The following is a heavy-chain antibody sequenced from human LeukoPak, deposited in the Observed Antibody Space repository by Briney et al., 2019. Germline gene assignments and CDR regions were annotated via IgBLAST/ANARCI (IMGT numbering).Heavy chain of an antibody. CDR2: IYHSGST. V-gene: IGHV4-59*12. J-gene: IGHJ2*01. Sequence: SETLSLTCTVSGGSISSYYWSWIRQPPGKGLEWIGSIYHSGSTYYNPALKSRVTTSVDTSKNQFSLKLNSVTAADTAVYYCARDVPYWYFDLWGRGTLVTVSS. CDR1: GGSISSYY. CDR3: ARDVPYWYFDL. D-gene: IGHD2-2*01.